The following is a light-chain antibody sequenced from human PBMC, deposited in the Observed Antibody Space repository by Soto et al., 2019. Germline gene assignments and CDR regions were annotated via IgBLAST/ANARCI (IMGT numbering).Light chain of an antibody. CDR3: QQYDNWPQT. CDR2: GAS. V-gene: IGKV3-20*01. J-gene: IGKJ1*01. CDR1: QSVNNNY. Sequence: IGFSQSACTLSLSPGEGATLSCRASQSVNNNYLAWYQQKPGQGPRLLIYGASSRPTGIPERFSGSGSGTDFTLTVSSLQSEDFAVYYCQQYDNWPQTFGQGTKVDIK.